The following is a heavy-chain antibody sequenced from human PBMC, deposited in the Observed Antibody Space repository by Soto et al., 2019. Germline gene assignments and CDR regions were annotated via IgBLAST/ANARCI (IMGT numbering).Heavy chain of an antibody. V-gene: IGHV4-30-2*01. J-gene: IGHJ4*02. CDR1: GGSISSGGYS. CDR3: ARAIGWFGELLGGYYFDY. Sequence: QLQLQESGSGLVKPSQTLSLTCAVSGGSISSGGYSWSWIRQPPGKGLEWIGYIYHSGSTYYNPSPKSRVTISVDRSKNQFSLKLRSVTVADTAVYYCARAIGWFGELLGGYYFDYWGQGTLVTVSS. D-gene: IGHD3-10*01. CDR2: IYHSGST.